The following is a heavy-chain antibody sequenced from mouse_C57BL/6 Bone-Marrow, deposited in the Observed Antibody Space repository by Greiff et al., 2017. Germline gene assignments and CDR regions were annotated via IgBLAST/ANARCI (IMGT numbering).Heavy chain of an antibody. CDR3: ERDGYYKDY. D-gene: IGHD2-3*01. CDR1: GYTFTSYW. J-gene: IGHJ2*01. CDR2: IHPNSGST. V-gene: IGHV1-64*01. Sequence: QVQLQQPGAELVKPGASVKLSYKASGYTFTSYWMHWVKQRPGQGLEWIGMIHPNSGSTNYNEKFKSKATLTVDKSSSTAYMQLSSLTSEDSAVYYCERDGYYKDYWGQGTTLTVSS.